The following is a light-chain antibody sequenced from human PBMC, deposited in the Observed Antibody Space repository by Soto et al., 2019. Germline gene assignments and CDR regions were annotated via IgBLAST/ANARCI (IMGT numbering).Light chain of an antibody. CDR3: QTWGAGLVV. J-gene: IGLJ2*01. Sequence: QAVVTQSPSASASLGASVKLTCSLRSGHSRYAIAWHQQRPEKGPRYLMKVHSDGSHNKGDGIPDRFSGSISGSEHYLSISSLQSEDEADYYCQTWGAGLVVFGGGTQLTVL. CDR2: VHSDGSH. V-gene: IGLV4-69*01. CDR1: SGHSRYA.